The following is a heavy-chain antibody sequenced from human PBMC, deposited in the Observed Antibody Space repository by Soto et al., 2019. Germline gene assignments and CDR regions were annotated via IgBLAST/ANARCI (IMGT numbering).Heavy chain of an antibody. CDR1: GYTFSSYG. CDR2: ISVHNGYT. J-gene: IGHJ4*02. D-gene: IGHD3-16*01. CDR3: ATLEHHFGPHAY. Sequence: QVQLSQSGAEVKKPGASVTVSCKASGYTFSSYGISWVRQATGQGLEWVGWISVHNGYTKYATELQGRVTMTTDTSTSTAYMELRSLRSDDSAVDYCATLEHHFGPHAYWCQGTLVTVTS. V-gene: IGHV1-18*01.